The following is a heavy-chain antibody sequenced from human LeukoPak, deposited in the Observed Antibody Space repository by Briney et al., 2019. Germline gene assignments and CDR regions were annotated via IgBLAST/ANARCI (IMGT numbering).Heavy chain of an antibody. CDR3: AGDRGVGAAVFFDY. J-gene: IGHJ4*02. D-gene: IGHD6-13*01. Sequence: SQTLSLTCAISGDNVSSNSATWHWISQSPSRGLEWLGRTYYRSKWYNDYAVSVKSRMTIIPDTSKNQFSLQLNSVTPDDTALYYCAGDRGVGAAVFFDYWGLGTLVTVSS. CDR2: TYYRSKWYN. V-gene: IGHV6-1*01. CDR1: GDNVSSNSAT.